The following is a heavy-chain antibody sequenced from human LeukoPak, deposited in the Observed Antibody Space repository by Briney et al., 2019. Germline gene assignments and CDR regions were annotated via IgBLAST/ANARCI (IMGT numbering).Heavy chain of an antibody. CDR1: GGSFSGYY. Sequence: PETLSLTCAVYGGSFSGYYWSWIRQPPGKGLEWIGEINHPGSTNFNPSLKSRVTISVDTSKNQFSLKLSSVTAADTAVYYCARGYDSSGYVYYYYYMDVWGKGTTVTVSS. CDR2: INHPGST. CDR3: ARGYDSSGYVYYYYYMDV. V-gene: IGHV4-34*01. J-gene: IGHJ6*03. D-gene: IGHD3-22*01.